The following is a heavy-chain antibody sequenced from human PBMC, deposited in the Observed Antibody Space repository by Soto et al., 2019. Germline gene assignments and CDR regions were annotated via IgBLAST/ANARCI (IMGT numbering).Heavy chain of an antibody. V-gene: IGHV3-33*01. CDR3: ARHLLYRGSYFDY. CDR1: GFTFSIYG. CDR2: IWYDGSNK. J-gene: IGHJ4*02. Sequence: QPXGCLGLACSASGFTFSIYGMHGVREAPGKGLEWVAVIWYDGSNKYYADSVKGRFTISRDNSKNTLYLQMNSLRAEDTAVYYCARHLLYRGSYFDYWGQGTLVTVYS. D-gene: IGHD1-26*01.